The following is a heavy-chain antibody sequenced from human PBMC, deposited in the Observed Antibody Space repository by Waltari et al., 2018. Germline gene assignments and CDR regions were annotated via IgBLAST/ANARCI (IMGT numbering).Heavy chain of an antibody. V-gene: IGHV1-69*12. J-gene: IGHJ5*02. Sequence: QVHLVQSGAEVKKPGSSVKVSCKESGGTFGRYAITWVRQAPGQGLEWMGGLIPIFGAPNYAQRFQGRVTITADESTSTVYMELSSLKSEDTALYFCARRQLGGPLDPWGQGTLVTVSS. CDR3: ARRQLGGPLDP. CDR1: GGTFGRYA. CDR2: LIPIFGAP. D-gene: IGHD1-1*01.